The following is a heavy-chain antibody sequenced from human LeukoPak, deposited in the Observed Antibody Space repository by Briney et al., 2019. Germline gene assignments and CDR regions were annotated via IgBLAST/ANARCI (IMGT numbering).Heavy chain of an antibody. CDR2: IYSGGST. CDR1: AFTVSSNY. V-gene: IGHV3-66*01. Sequence: GGSLRLSCAGSAFTVSSNYMSWVRQAPGKGLEWVSVIYSGGSTYYADSVKGRFTISRDNSKNTLYLQMNSLRAEDTAVYYCAKGWYDYWGQGTLVTVSS. D-gene: IGHD6-13*01. J-gene: IGHJ4*02. CDR3: AKGWYDY.